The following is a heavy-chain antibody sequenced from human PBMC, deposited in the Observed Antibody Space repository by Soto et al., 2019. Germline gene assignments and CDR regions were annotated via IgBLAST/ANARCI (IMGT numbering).Heavy chain of an antibody. J-gene: IGHJ3*02. Sequence: PSETLSLTCTVSGGSISSYYWSWIRQPPGKGLEWIGYIYYSGSTNYNPSLKSRVTISVDTSKNQFSLKLSSVTAADTAVYYCARAGITAHAAFDIWGQGKMVTVSS. CDR3: ARAGITAHAAFDI. CDR2: IYYSGST. D-gene: IGHD3-16*01. CDR1: GGSISSYY. V-gene: IGHV4-59*01.